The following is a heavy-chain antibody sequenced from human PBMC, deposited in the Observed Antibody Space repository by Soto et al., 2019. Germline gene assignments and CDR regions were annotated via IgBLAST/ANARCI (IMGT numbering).Heavy chain of an antibody. V-gene: IGHV5-10-1*01. CDR3: ARGPYYYDSSGYRDG. CDR1: GYSFTSYW. D-gene: IGHD3-22*01. Sequence: PGESLKISCKGSGYSFTSYWISWMRQMPGKGLEWMGRIDPSDSYTNYSPSFQGHVTISADKSISTAYLQWSSLKASDTAMYYCARGPYYYDSSGYRDGWGQGTLVTVSS. J-gene: IGHJ4*02. CDR2: IDPSDSYT.